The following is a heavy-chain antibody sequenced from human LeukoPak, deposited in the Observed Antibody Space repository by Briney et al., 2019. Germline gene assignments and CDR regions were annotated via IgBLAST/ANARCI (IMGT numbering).Heavy chain of an antibody. CDR2: IKQEGSDK. D-gene: IGHD6-13*01. V-gene: IGHV3-7*01. CDR3: ARDLAAVGIDY. J-gene: IGHJ4*02. CDR1: GFTFSSNW. Sequence: GGSLRRSCAASGFTFSSNWMSWVRQAPGKGLEWVANIKQEGSDKYYVDSVKGRFTISRDNAKNSLYLQMNSLRAEDTAVYYCARDLAAVGIDYWGQGALVTVSS.